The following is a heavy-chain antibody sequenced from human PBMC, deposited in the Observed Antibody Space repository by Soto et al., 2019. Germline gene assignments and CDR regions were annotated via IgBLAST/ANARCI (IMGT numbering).Heavy chain of an antibody. Sequence: ASVKVSCKASGGTFSSYAISWVRQAPGQGLEWMGGIIPIFGTANYAQKFQGRVTITADESTSTAYMELSSLRSEDTAVYYCARGREALPCRYYYYYYYGMDVWGQGTTVTVSS. CDR3: ARGREALPCRYYYYYYYGMDV. CDR1: GGTFSSYA. V-gene: IGHV1-69*13. J-gene: IGHJ6*02. CDR2: IIPIFGTA. D-gene: IGHD1-26*01.